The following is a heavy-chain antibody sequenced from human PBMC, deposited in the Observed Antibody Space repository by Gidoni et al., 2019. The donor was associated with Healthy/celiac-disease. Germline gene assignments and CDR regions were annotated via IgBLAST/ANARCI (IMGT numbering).Heavy chain of an antibody. Sequence: QVQLVQSGAEVKKPGSSVKVSCTASARTFSRYAITWVRQAPGQRLEWMGGIIPIFGTANYAQKFQGRVTITADESTSTAYMELSSLRSEDTAVYYCAQNRYSSSWGDDYWGQGTLVTVSS. J-gene: IGHJ4*02. CDR1: ARTFSRYA. D-gene: IGHD6-13*01. CDR3: AQNRYSSSWGDDY. CDR2: IIPIFGTA. V-gene: IGHV1-69*01.